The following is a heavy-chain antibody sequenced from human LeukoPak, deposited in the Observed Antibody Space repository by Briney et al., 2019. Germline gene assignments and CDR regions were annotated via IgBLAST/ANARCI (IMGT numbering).Heavy chain of an antibody. CDR1: GFTFSSYS. CDR2: ISSSSSYI. J-gene: IGHJ4*02. D-gene: IGHD6-19*01. V-gene: IGHV3-21*01. CDR3: ARGAVAGYFDY. Sequence: GGSLRLSCAASGFTFSSYSMNWVRQAPGKGLEWVSSISSSSSYIYYADSAKGRFTISRDNAKNSLYLQMNSLRAEDTAVYYCARGAVAGYFDYWGQGTLVTVSS.